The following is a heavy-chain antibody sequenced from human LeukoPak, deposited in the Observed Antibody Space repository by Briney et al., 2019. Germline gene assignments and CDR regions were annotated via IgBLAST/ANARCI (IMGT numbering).Heavy chain of an antibody. V-gene: IGHV4-30-2*01. J-gene: IGHJ4*02. CDR1: GGSISSGGYS. CDR2: IYHSGST. CDR3: ARVGSGVVFDY. D-gene: IGHD3-3*01. Sequence: SETLSLTCAVSGGSISSGGYSWSWIRQPPGKGLEWIGYIYHSGSTYYNPSLKSRVTISVDRSKNQFSLKLSSVTAADTAVYYCARVGSGVVFDYWGQGTLVTVSS.